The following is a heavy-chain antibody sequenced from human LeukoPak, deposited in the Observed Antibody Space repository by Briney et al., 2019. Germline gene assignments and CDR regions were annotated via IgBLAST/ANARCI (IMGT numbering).Heavy chain of an antibody. Sequence: GGSLRLSCAASGFTFSSYSMTWVRQAPGKGLEWVSYISSSSSIIYYADSVKGRFTISRDNSKNTLYLQMNSLRAEDTAVYYCARDQDYDSSGYYLDYWGQGTLVTVSS. CDR3: ARDQDYDSSGYYLDY. CDR2: ISSSSSII. CDR1: GFTFSSYS. V-gene: IGHV3-48*01. J-gene: IGHJ4*02. D-gene: IGHD3-22*01.